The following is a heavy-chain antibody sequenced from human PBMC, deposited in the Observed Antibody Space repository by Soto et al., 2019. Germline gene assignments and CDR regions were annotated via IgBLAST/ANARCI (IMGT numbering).Heavy chain of an antibody. CDR1: GFTFSSYA. V-gene: IGHV3-23*01. CDR2: ISGSGGST. D-gene: IGHD3-10*01. CDR3: AKDPWGITMVRGGHDY. Sequence: GSLRLSCAASGFTFSSYAMSWVRQAPGKGLEWVSAISGSGGSTYYADSVKGRFTISRDNSKNTLYLQMNSLRAEDTAVYYCAKDPWGITMVRGGHDYWGQGTLVTVSS. J-gene: IGHJ4*02.